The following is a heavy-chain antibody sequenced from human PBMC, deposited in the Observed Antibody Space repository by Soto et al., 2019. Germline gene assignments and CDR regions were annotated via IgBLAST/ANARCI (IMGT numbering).Heavy chain of an antibody. V-gene: IGHV1-3*04. CDR3: ARANGAFDI. CDR2: INTGNGNT. CDR1: GYTFTNYA. Sequence: VASVKVSCKTSGYTFTNYAMHWVRQAPGQRLEWMGWINTGNGNTKYSQNFQGRVTITGDTSASTAYMELSSLRSEDTAVYFCARANGAFDIWGQGTMVTVSS. D-gene: IGHD2-8*01. J-gene: IGHJ3*02.